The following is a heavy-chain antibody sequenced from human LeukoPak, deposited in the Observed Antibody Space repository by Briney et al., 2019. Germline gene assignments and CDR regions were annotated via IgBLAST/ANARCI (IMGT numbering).Heavy chain of an antibody. CDR2: ITGDSTYI. J-gene: IGHJ4*02. CDR3: ARDCESGYSYGLC. CDR1: GFTFDDYW. V-gene: IGHV3-21*01. D-gene: IGHD5-18*01. Sequence: GGSLRLSCGASGFTFDDYWMSWVRQAPGKGLEWVSTITGDSTYIRYADSVRGRFTISRDNAKSSLYLQMNSLRVEDTAVYYCARDCESGYSYGLCWGQGTLVTVSS.